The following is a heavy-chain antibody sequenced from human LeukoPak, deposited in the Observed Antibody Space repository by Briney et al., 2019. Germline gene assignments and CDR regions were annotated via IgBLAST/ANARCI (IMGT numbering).Heavy chain of an antibody. Sequence: SETLSLTCTVSGGSISSYYWSWIRQPAGKGLEWIGRIYTSGSTNYNPSLKSRVTMSVDTSKNQFSLKLSSVTAADTAVYYCASSRMGGDRCNWFDPWGQGTLVTVSS. J-gene: IGHJ5*02. CDR1: GGSISSYY. CDR2: IYTSGST. V-gene: IGHV4-4*07. D-gene: IGHD1-26*01. CDR3: ASSRMGGDRCNWFDP.